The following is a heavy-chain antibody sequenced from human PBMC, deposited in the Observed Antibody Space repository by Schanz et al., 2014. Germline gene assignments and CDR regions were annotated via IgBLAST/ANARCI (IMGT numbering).Heavy chain of an antibody. Sequence: GQLLESGGGLVQPGTSLILSCSVSGFSLNTYGIHWFRQPAGKGLEWVAVIWNNGVTKYYADSVRGRFTISRDRFQNTLYLRMSSLRAEDTAVYYCARPRFDYGEVDYWGQGTLVTVSS. CDR2: IWNNGVTK. CDR1: GFSLNTYG. D-gene: IGHD4-17*01. CDR3: ARPRFDYGEVDY. J-gene: IGHJ4*02. V-gene: IGHV3-33*01.